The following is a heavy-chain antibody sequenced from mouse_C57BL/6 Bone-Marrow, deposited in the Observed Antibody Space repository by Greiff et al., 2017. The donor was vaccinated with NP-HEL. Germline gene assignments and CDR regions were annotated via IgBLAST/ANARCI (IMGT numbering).Heavy chain of an antibody. V-gene: IGHV1-5*01. J-gene: IGHJ2*01. D-gene: IGHD2-2*01. CDR1: GYTFTSYW. CDR3: TRNGYPLYYFDY. Sequence: VQLQQSGTVLARPGASVKMSCKTSGYTFTSYWMHWVKQRPGQGLEWRGAIYPGNSDTSYNQKFKGKAKLTAVTSASTAYMALSSLTNEDSAVYYCTRNGYPLYYFDYWGQGTTLTVSS. CDR2: IYPGNSDT.